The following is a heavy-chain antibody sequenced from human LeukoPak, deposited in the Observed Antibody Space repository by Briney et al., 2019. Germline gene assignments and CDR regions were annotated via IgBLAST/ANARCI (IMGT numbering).Heavy chain of an antibody. J-gene: IGHJ4*02. D-gene: IGHD6-13*01. CDR1: GFTVSNNY. CDR3: ARDPPGIAASVSGG. CDR2: IYSGGTT. Sequence: GGSLRLPCTASGFTVSNNYMNWVRQAPGKGLEWVALIYSGGTTNYADSVKGRFTISRDNSKNTLYLQMTNVRVEDTAVYYCARDPPGIAASVSGGWGQGTLVTVSS. V-gene: IGHV3-53*01.